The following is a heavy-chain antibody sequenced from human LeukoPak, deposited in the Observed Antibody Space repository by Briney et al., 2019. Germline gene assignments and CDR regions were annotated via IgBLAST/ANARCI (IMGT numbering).Heavy chain of an antibody. CDR3: AREADIVVVPAAKGGYYYYGMDV. V-gene: IGHV3-21*01. D-gene: IGHD2-2*01. Sequence: GGSLRLSCAASGFTFSSYSMNWVRQAPGKGLEWVSSISSSSSYIYYADSVKGRFTISRDNAKNSLYLQMNSLRAEDTAVYYCAREADIVVVPAAKGGYYYYGMDVWGQGTTVTVSS. CDR2: ISSSSSYI. J-gene: IGHJ6*02. CDR1: GFTFSSYS.